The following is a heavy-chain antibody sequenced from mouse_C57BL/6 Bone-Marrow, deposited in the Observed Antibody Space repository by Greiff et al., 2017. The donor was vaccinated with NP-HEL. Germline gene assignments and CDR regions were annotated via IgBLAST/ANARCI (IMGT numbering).Heavy chain of an antibody. CDR1: GYTFTDYY. CDR3: AREGQIRLRRVFDY. J-gene: IGHJ2*01. CDR2: IYPGSGNT. D-gene: IGHD3-2*02. V-gene: IGHV1-76*01. Sequence: QVQLKESGAELVRPGASVKLSCKASGYTFTDYYINWVKQRPGQGLEWIARIYPGSGNTYYNEKFKGKATLTAEKSSSTAYMQLSSLTSEDSAVYVCAREGQIRLRRVFDYWGQGTTLTVSS.